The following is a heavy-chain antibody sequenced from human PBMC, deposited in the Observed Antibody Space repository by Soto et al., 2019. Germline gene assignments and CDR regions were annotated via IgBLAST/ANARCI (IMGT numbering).Heavy chain of an antibody. CDR1: GGSISGYY. CDR3: ARAPRYSSGWYDRRINWFDP. Sequence: TSETLSLTCTVSGGSISGYYWSWLRQPPGKGLDWIGYIYNIGSTNYNPSLRSRVTMSIDASQEQFSLKVSSVTAADTAVYYCARAPRYSSGWYDRRINWFDPWGQGTLVTVSS. V-gene: IGHV4-59*12. D-gene: IGHD6-19*01. J-gene: IGHJ5*02. CDR2: IYNIGST.